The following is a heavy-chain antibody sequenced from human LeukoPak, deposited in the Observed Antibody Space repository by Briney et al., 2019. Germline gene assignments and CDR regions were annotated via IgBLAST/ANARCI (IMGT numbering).Heavy chain of an antibody. J-gene: IGHJ5*02. D-gene: IGHD1-26*01. CDR3: ARHRPSGSYLDP. V-gene: IGHV4-38-2*01. Sequence: PSETLSLTCAVSGYSISSGYYRGWIRQPPGKGLEWIGSIYHSGSTYYNPSLKSRVTISVDTSKNQFSLKLSSVTAADTAVYYCARHRPSGSYLDPWGQGTLVTVSS. CDR2: IYHSGST. CDR1: GYSISSGYY.